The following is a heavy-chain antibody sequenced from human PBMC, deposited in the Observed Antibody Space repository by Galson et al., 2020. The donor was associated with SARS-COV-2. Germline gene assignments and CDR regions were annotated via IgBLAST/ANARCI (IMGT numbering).Heavy chain of an antibody. V-gene: IGHV3-30*02. Sequence: GGSLRLSCAASGFTFSSYGMHWVRQAPGKGLEWVAVIWYDGSNKYYADSVKGRFTISRDNSKNTLYLQMNSLRAEDTAVYYCAKDPAYYDFWSGYLSPADDYYDYGMDGWGQGTTVTVSS. CDR1: GFTFSSYG. J-gene: IGHJ6*02. CDR2: IWYDGSNK. D-gene: IGHD3-3*01. CDR3: AKDPAYYDFWSGYLSPADDYYDYGMDG.